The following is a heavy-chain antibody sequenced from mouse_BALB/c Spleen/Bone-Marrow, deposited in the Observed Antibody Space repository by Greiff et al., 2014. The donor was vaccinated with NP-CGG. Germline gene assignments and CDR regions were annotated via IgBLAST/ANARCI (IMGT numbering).Heavy chain of an antibody. CDR2: ISSGGST. CDR1: GFTFSSYA. J-gene: IGHJ3*01. D-gene: IGHD2-2*01. V-gene: IGHV5-6-5*01. CDR3: AREMVTEFAY. Sequence: LQQSGGGLVKPGGSLKLSCAASGFTFSSYAMSWVRQTPEKRLEWVASISSGGSTYYPDSVKGRFTISRDNARNILYLQMSSLRSEDTAMYYCAREMVTEFAYWGQGTLVTVSA.